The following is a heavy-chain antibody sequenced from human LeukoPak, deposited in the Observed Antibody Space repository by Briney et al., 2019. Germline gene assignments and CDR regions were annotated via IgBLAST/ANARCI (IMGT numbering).Heavy chain of an antibody. J-gene: IGHJ4*02. V-gene: IGHV5-51*01. CDR1: GFSFTNYW. CDR2: LDFGGSDN. D-gene: IGHD1-14*01. CDR3: ARRPAITGAPFDY. Sequence: GESLKISCKGSGFSFTNYWVGWVRQIPGKGLEWMGILDFGGSDNRYSPSFQGEVTTSTDQSINTAYLQWSSLKASDTAIYYCARRPAITGAPFDYWGQGTLVTVSS.